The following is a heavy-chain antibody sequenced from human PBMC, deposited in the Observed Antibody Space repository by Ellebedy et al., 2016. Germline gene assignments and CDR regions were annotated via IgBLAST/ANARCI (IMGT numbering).Heavy chain of an antibody. CDR1: GFTFNNYP. Sequence: GGSLRLSCVVSGFTFNNYPMTWVRQAPGKGLEWVAALSGDGGGTYYAGSVKGRFTISRDNSKSTLYLQISRLRDEDTAVYYCTTGKMASTVLQPFDHWGQGTLVTVSS. CDR2: LSGDGGGT. D-gene: IGHD5-24*01. J-gene: IGHJ4*02. CDR3: TTGKMASTVLQPFDH. V-gene: IGHV3-23*01.